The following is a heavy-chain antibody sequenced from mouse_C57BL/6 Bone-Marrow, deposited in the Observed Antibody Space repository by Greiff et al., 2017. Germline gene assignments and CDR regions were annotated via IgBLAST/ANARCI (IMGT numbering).Heavy chain of an antibody. CDR3: ARGYYSYYFDY. V-gene: IGHV1-61*01. CDR1: GYTFTSYW. CDR2: IYPSDSET. J-gene: IGHJ2*01. D-gene: IGHD2-3*01. Sequence: QVQLQQPGAELVRPGSSVKLSCKASGYTFTSYWMAWVKQRPGQGLEWIGNIYPSDSETHYNQKFKDKATLTVDKSSSTAYMQLSSLTSEDSAVYYCARGYYSYYFDYWGQGTTLTVSA.